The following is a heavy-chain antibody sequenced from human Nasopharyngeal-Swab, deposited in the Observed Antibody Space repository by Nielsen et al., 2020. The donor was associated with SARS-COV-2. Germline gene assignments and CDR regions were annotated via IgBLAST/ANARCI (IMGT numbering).Heavy chain of an antibody. CDR3: AEVYTTSSFALGY. CDR1: GYTITNSY. J-gene: IGHJ4*02. CDR2: INPSGVST. D-gene: IGHD2-8*01. V-gene: IGHV1-46*01. Sequence: ASVKVSCKASGYTITNSYMHWVRQAPGQGLEWMGIINPSGVSTTYAQNFQGRVTMTRDTSTSTVYMELSSLRSEDTALYYCAEVYTTSSFALGYWGQGTLVTVSS.